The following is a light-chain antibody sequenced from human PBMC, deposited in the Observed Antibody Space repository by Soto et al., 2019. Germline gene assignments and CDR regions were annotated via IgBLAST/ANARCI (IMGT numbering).Light chain of an antibody. V-gene: IGLV2-23*02. CDR2: EVT. CDR1: TSDVATYDL. J-gene: IGLJ2*01. CDR3: CSYAGGNTFV. Sequence: QSALTQPASVSGSPGQSITISCAGTTSDVATYDLVSWYQHHPGTAPSVIIYEVTKRPSGVSNRFSGSKSGNTASLTISGLQPEDEADYFCCSYAGGNTFVFGGGTKVTVL.